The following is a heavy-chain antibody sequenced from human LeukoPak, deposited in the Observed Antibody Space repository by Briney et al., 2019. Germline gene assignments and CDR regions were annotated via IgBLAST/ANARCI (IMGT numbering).Heavy chain of an antibody. V-gene: IGHV3-21*01. CDR2: ISSSGGYI. J-gene: IGHJ4*02. CDR1: GFSFSSHY. CDR3: ARTYNGSSHFAY. Sequence: PGTSLRLSCAASGFSFSSHYMNWVRQAPGKGLEWVSSISSSGGYIYSADSVKGRFTISRDNAKNSVYLHINSLRADDTAVSYFARTYNGSSHFAYWGQGTLATGSS. D-gene: IGHD6-6*01.